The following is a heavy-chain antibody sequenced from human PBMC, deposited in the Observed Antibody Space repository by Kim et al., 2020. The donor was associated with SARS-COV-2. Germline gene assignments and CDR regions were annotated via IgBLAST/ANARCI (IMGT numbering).Heavy chain of an antibody. D-gene: IGHD1-26*01. CDR3: ARDTSGSYDY. J-gene: IGHJ4*02. CDR2: T. V-gene: IGHV4-39*01. Sequence: TYYSPSLSSRVTVSVETSKYPFSLRLSSVAAADTAVYYCARDTSGSYDYWGQGTLVTVSS.